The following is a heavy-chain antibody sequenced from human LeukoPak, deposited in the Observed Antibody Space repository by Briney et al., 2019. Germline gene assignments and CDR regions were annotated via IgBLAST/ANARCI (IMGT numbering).Heavy chain of an antibody. CDR3: STDQRGAGLGFRYGSGSYNGMDV. CDR1: GYTLSELS. D-gene: IGHD3-10*01. CDR2: FDPEDGET. J-gene: IGHJ6*02. Sequence: ASVKVSCKVSGYTLSELSMHWVRQVPGKGLEWMGGFDPEDGETLYAEKFQDRVTMTEDTSTDTAYMELSSLRSEDTAVYYCSTDQRGAGLGFRYGSGSYNGMDVWGQGTTVTVSS. V-gene: IGHV1-24*01.